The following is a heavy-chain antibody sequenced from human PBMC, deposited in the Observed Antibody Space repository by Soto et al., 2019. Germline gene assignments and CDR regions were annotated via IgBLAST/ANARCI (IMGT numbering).Heavy chain of an antibody. D-gene: IGHD3-22*01. J-gene: IGHJ4*02. CDR3: ARDLPTYYYDSSGYYPHDY. CDR2: VNPIVSMS. CDR1: GDTFSFYT. V-gene: IGHV1-69*04. Sequence: SVKVSCKASGDTFSFYTINWVRQAPGLGLEWMGRVNPIVSMSNYAQKFQGRVTITADKSTSTAYMELSSLRSEDMAAYYCARDLPTYYYDSSGYYPHDYWGQGTLVTVSS.